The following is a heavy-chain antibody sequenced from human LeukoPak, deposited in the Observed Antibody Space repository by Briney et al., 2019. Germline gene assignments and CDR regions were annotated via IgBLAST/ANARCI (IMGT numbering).Heavy chain of an antibody. CDR1: GFTFSSYS. V-gene: IGHV3-23*01. Sequence: GGSLRLSCAASGFTFSSYSMSWVRQAPGKGLEWVSAISGSGGSTYYADSVKGRFTISRDNSKDTLYLQMNSLRAEDTAVYYCAKDGTSDYYYMDVWGKGTTVTVSS. CDR3: AKDGTSDYYYMDV. CDR2: ISGSGGST. D-gene: IGHD2-2*01. J-gene: IGHJ6*03.